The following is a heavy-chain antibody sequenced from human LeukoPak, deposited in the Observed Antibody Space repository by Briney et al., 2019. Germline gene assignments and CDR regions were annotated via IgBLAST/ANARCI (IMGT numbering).Heavy chain of an antibody. J-gene: IGHJ4*02. CDR2: IFPGDSDT. D-gene: IGHD1-26*01. CDR1: GYSFTSYW. V-gene: IGHV5-51*01. CDR3: ARRKSGSSHPFYFDY. Sequence: GESLKISCKGSGYSFTSYWIGWVRQMPGKGLEWVGIIFPGDSDTRCSPSFQGQVTVSADRSISTAYLQWSSLKASDTAIYYCARRKSGSSHPFYFDYWGQGTLVTVSS.